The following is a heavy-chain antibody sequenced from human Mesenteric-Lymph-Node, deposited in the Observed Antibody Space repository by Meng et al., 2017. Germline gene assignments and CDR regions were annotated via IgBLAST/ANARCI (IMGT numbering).Heavy chain of an antibody. D-gene: IGHD4-17*01. V-gene: IGHV4-30-4*03. J-gene: IGHJ4*02. CDR3: TTLYGDSIS. Sequence: QVRLQVSGPGLVKPSQTLSLTCTVSGGSINSGDSYWSWIRQPPGKGLEWIGYIYYSGSTYYNPSLRSRITISVDESQNHFSLRLSSVTAADTAVYYCTTLYGDSISWGQGTLVTVFS. CDR1: GGSINSGDSY. CDR2: IYYSGST.